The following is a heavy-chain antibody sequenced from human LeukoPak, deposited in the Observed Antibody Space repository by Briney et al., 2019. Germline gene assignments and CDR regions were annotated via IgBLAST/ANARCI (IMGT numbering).Heavy chain of an antibody. CDR3: ARGAAGTVPFDY. J-gene: IGHJ4*02. CDR1: GGXISSYY. Sequence: SETLSLTCAVSGGXISSYYCSWIRQPPGKGLEWIGYTHYSGSTDYNPSLKTRVTISVDTSKNQFSLKLSSVTAADTAVYYCARGAAGTVPFDYWGQGTLVTVSS. V-gene: IGHV4-59*08. D-gene: IGHD6-13*01. CDR2: THYSGST.